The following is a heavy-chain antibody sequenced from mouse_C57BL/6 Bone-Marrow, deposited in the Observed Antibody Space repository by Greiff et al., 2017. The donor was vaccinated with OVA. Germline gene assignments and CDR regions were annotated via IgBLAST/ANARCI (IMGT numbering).Heavy chain of an antibody. D-gene: IGHD1-1*01. CDR2: ISSGGDYI. CDR1: GFTFSSYA. CDR3: TRDPSYYGSSYPYYFDY. Sequence: EVKVEESGEGLVKPGGSLKLSCAASGFTFSSYAMSWVRQTPEKRLEWVAYISSGGDYIYYADTVKGRFTISRDNARNTLYLQMSSLKSEDTAMYYCTRDPSYYGSSYPYYFDYWGQGTTLTVSS. V-gene: IGHV5-9-1*02. J-gene: IGHJ2*01.